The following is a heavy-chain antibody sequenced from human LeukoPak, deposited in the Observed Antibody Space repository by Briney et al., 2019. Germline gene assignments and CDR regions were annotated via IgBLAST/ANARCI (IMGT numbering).Heavy chain of an antibody. V-gene: IGHV3-21*01. D-gene: IGHD3-22*01. CDR3: AKDHTLAYYYDSSGSTWGFDP. J-gene: IGHJ5*02. Sequence: PGGSLRLSFAASGFTFSSYSMNWVRQAPGKGLEWVSSISSSSSYIYYADSVKGRFTISRDNSKNTLYLQMNSLRAEDTAVYYCAKDHTLAYYYDSSGSTWGFDPWGQGTLVTVSS. CDR2: ISSSSSYI. CDR1: GFTFSSYS.